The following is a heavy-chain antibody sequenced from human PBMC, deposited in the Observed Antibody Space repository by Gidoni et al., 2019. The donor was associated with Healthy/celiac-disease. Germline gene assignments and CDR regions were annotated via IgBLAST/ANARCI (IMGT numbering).Heavy chain of an antibody. D-gene: IGHD3-3*01. Sequence: QVQLVQSGAEVKKPGSSVKVSCKASGGTFSSYAISWVRQAPGQGLEWMGGIIPIFGTANYAQKFQGRVTITADESTSTAYMELSSLRSEDTAVYYCARDLGYYEIHSNAFDIWGQGTMVTVSS. V-gene: IGHV1-69*01. CDR2: IIPIFGTA. J-gene: IGHJ3*02. CDR1: GGTFSSYA. CDR3: ARDLGYYEIHSNAFDI.